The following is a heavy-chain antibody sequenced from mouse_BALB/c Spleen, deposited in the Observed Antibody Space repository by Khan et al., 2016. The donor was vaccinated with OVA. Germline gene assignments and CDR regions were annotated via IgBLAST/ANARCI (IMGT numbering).Heavy chain of an antibody. CDR3: ARIYGGGFDY. CDR2: ISYSGNT. D-gene: IGHD1-1*02. V-gene: IGHV3-2*02. J-gene: IGHJ2*01. Sequence: EVQLVESGPGLVKPSQSLSLTCTVTGYSITTYYAWNLIRQFPGNQLEWMGYISYSGNTKYNPSLKSRISITRDTSKNQFFLQLKSVTTEDTARYYCARIYGGGFDYWGQGTTLTVSS. CDR1: GYSITTYYA.